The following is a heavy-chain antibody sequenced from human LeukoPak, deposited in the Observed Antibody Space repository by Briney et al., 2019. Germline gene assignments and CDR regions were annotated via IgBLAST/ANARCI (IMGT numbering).Heavy chain of an antibody. CDR2: IYYSGDT. Sequence: SETLSLTCTVSDGAIAGYSWSWIRQAPGKGLEWIGYIYYSGDTNYNPSLQSRVTVSVDTSKNQFSLRLTSVTAADTAVYYCVRGPYGSGISNWFDPWGQGTQVIVSS. D-gene: IGHD3-10*01. CDR1: DGAIAGYS. V-gene: IGHV4-59*01. CDR3: VRGPYGSGISNWFDP. J-gene: IGHJ5*02.